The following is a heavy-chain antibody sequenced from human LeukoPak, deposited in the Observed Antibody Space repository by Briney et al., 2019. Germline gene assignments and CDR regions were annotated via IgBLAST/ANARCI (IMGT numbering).Heavy chain of an antibody. V-gene: IGHV3-9*01. CDR3: ARDHLTYGDYLTLPDY. Sequence: SLRLSCAASGFTFDDYAMHWVRQAPGKGLEWVSGISWNSGSMGYADSVKGRFTISRDNAKNSLYLQMNSLRAEDTAVYYCARDHLTYGDYLTLPDYWGQGTLVTVSS. D-gene: IGHD4-17*01. CDR1: GFTFDDYA. CDR2: ISWNSGSM. J-gene: IGHJ4*02.